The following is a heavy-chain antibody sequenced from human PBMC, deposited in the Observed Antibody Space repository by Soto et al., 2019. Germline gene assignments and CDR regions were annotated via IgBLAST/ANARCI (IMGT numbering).Heavy chain of an antibody. V-gene: IGHV3-64D*06. CDR2: ISSNGGST. CDR1: GFTFSSYA. D-gene: IGHD1-26*01. Sequence: PGGSLRLSCSASGFTFSSYAMHWVRQAPGKGLEYVSAISSNGGSTYYADSVKGRFTISRDNSKNTLYLQMSSLRAEDTAVYYCVKSPTPIRCHKKSGSYPLYYFDYWGHGTLVTVSS. J-gene: IGHJ4*01. CDR3: VKSPTPIRCHKKSGSYPLYYFDY.